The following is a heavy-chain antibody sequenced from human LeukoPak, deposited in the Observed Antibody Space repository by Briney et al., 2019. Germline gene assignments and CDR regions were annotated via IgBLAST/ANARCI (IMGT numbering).Heavy chain of an antibody. CDR2: ISSSTTVI. CDR3: ARDEWGSFDV. J-gene: IGHJ3*01. D-gene: IGHD1-26*01. CDR1: GLNLSIYS. V-gene: IGHV3-21*01. Sequence: GGSLRLSCAASGLNLSIYSMNWVRQAPGKGLEWVSSISSSTTVISYADSVKGRFTISRDNAKNSLFLQVNSLRADDTAVYYCARDEWGSFDVWGQGTMVTVSS.